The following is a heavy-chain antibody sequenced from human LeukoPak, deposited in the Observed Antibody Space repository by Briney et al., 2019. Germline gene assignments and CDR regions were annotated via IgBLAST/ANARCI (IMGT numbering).Heavy chain of an antibody. CDR3: ARAYSSSQRNWYFDL. D-gene: IGHD6-13*01. Sequence: SQTLSLTCTVSGGSISSGGYYWSWIRKHPGEGLEWIGYIYYSGSTYYNPSLKSRVTISVETSKNQFSLKLSSVTAADTAVYYCARAYSSSQRNWYFDLWGRGTLVTVSS. J-gene: IGHJ2*01. CDR2: IYYSGST. CDR1: GGSISSGGYY. V-gene: IGHV4-31*03.